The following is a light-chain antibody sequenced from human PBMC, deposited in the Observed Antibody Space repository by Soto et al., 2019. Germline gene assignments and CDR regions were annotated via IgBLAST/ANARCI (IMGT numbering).Light chain of an antibody. CDR3: QKYNSAPPP. Sequence: MMTQSPATLSVSTGESDTLSCMASQSVHNYLAWYQQKPGQAPRLLIYDVSNRATGIPARFSGSGSGTDFTLTISNLQPEDFATYYCQKYNSAPPPSGQRSKV. V-gene: IGKV3D-15*01. CDR1: QSVHNY. J-gene: IGKJ1*01. CDR2: DVS.